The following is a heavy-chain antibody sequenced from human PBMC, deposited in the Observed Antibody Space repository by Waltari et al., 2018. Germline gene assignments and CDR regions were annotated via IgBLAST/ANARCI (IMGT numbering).Heavy chain of an antibody. CDR1: GGSISSISYY. Sequence: QLQLQESGPGLVKPSETLSLTCTVSGGSISSISYYWGWIRPPPGKGLEWIVSIDYSGRTYYNPTLKSVVTISVDTSKNQFSLKLSSVTAADTAVYYCARGPAAGGAFDIWGQGTMVTVSS. CDR3: ARGPAAGGAFDI. V-gene: IGHV4-39*07. CDR2: IDYSGRT. J-gene: IGHJ3*02. D-gene: IGHD3-10*01.